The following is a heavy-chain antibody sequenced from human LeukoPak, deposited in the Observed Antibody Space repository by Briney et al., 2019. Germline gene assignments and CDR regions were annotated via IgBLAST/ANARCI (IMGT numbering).Heavy chain of an antibody. J-gene: IGHJ4*02. CDR2: IYPGDSDT. CDR1: GDSFTDYW. CDR3: AYSSGYSTSWYYFDY. V-gene: IGHV5-51*01. D-gene: IGHD6-13*01. Sequence: GESLKISCKGSGDSFTDYWIGWVRQMPGKGLEWMGIIYPGDSDTRYSPSFQGQVTISADKSISTAYLQWGSLKASDTAMSYCAYSSGYSTSWYYFDYWGQGTLVTVSS.